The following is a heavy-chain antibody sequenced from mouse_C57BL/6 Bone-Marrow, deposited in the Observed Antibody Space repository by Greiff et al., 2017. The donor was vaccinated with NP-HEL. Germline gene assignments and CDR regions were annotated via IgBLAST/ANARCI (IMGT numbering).Heavy chain of an antibody. Sequence: QIYPGDGDTNYNGKFKDKATLTADKSSSTAYMQLSRLTSEDSAVYFCARGAYWGQGTLVTVSA. CDR2: IYPGDGDT. V-gene: IGHV1-80*01. J-gene: IGHJ3*01. CDR3: ARGAY.